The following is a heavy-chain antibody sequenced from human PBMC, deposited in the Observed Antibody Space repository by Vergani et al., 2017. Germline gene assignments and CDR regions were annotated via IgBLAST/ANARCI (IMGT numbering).Heavy chain of an antibody. Sequence: QLQLQESGPGLVKPSETLSLTCTVSGGSISSSSYYWGWIRQPPGKGLEWIGSIYYSGSTYYNLSLKSRVTISVDTSKNQFSLKLSSVTAADTAVYYCASTTRRDGYNFDYWGQGTLVTVSS. CDR1: GGSISSSSYY. J-gene: IGHJ4*02. V-gene: IGHV4-39*07. CDR3: ASTTRRDGYNFDY. CDR2: IYYSGST. D-gene: IGHD5-24*01.